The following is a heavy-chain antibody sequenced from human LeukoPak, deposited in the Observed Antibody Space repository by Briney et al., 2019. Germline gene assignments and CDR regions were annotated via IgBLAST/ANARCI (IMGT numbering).Heavy chain of an antibody. D-gene: IGHD4-17*01. V-gene: IGHV1-24*01. Sequence: ASVKVSCKASGGTFSSYAISWVRQAPGKGLEWMGGFDPEDGETIYAQKFQGRVTMTEDTSTDTAYMELSSLRSEDTAVYYCATDWLGRAVTTAFWGQGTLVTVSS. CDR2: FDPEDGET. CDR3: ATDWLGRAVTTAF. CDR1: GGTFSSYA. J-gene: IGHJ4*02.